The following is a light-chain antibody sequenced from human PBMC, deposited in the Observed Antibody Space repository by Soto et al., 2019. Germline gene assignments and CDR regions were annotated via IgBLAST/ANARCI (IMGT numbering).Light chain of an antibody. V-gene: IGKV3-15*01. Sequence: ETLMTQSPGTLSVSPGEGATLSCRASESVSSLAWYQQKPGQAPRLLIYGASTRATGIPARFSGSGSGTEFTLTISSLQSEDFAVYYCQQRENWPLTFGGGTKVEIK. CDR3: QQRENWPLT. CDR1: ESVSS. J-gene: IGKJ4*01. CDR2: GAS.